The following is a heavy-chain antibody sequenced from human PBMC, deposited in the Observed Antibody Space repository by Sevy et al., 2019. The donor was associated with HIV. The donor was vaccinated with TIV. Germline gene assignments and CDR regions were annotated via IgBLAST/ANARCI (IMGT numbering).Heavy chain of an antibody. D-gene: IGHD6-13*01. V-gene: IGHV3-15*01. CDR3: TTASWSQVDYYNY. Sequence: GGSLRLSCAASGFTFSNAWMSWVRQAPGKGLEWVGRIKGKIYDGSIDYAAPVKGRFSISRDDSKNTLYLQMNSLKTEHTAVYYCTTASWSQVDYYNYWGQGTLVTVSS. J-gene: IGHJ4*02. CDR1: GFTFSNAW. CDR2: IKGKIYDGSI.